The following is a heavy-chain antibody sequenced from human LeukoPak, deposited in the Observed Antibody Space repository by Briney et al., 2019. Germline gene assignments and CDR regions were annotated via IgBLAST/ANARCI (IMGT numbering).Heavy chain of an antibody. J-gene: IGHJ5*02. Sequence: PSETLSLTCAVYGGPFSGYYWSWIRQPPGKGLEWIGEINHSGSTNYNPSLKSRVTISVDTSKSQFSLKLSSVTAADTAVYYCARIPAYDYVWGNPNWFDPWGQGTLVTVSS. CDR3: ARIPAYDYVWGNPNWFDP. V-gene: IGHV4-34*01. CDR2: INHSGST. CDR1: GGPFSGYY. D-gene: IGHD3-16*01.